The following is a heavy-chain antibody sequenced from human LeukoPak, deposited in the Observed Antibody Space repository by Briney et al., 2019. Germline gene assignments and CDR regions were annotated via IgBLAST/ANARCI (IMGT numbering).Heavy chain of an antibody. Sequence: PSETLSLTCTVSGGSISSYYWSWIRQPPGKGLEWIGYIYYSGSTNYNPSLKSRVTISVDTSKNQFSLKLSSVIAADTAVYYCARTTEGYCSSASCFGFSYSYYMDVWGKGTTVTMSS. CDR1: GGSISSYY. CDR3: ARTTEGYCSSASCFGFSYSYYMDV. V-gene: IGHV4-59*01. CDR2: IYYSGST. J-gene: IGHJ6*03. D-gene: IGHD2-2*01.